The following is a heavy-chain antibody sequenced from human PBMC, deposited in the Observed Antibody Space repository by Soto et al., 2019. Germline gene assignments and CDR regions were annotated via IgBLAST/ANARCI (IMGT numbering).Heavy chain of an antibody. V-gene: IGHV1-3*01. CDR1: GFSLNTYV. CDR3: ARRPLLESHFDS. J-gene: IGHJ4*02. CDR2: VNAASGNT. Sequence: QVQLVQSGAEAKKPGASVKVSCTASGFSLNTYVVHWVRQAPGQGLEWLGWVNAASGNTQTSQKFQGRLTLTRDTSANTAYMELSSLRAEDTAVYFCARRPLLESHFDSWGQGTLVTVSS.